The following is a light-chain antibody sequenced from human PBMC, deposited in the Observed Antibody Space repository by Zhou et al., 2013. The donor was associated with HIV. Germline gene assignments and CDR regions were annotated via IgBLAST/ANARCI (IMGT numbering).Light chain of an antibody. J-gene: IGKJ3*01. CDR2: DAS. Sequence: EIVLTQSPATLSLSPGERATLSCRASQRVTSYLAWYQQKPGQAPRLLIYDASSRATGISDRFSGSGSGTDFTLIISRLEPEDFAVYYCQQYGSSPFTFGPGTKVDIK. V-gene: IGKV3-20*01. CDR1: QRVTSY. CDR3: QQYGSSPFT.